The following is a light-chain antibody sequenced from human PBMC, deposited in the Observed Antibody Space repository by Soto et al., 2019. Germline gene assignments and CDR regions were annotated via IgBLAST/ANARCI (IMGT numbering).Light chain of an antibody. Sequence: QSVLTQPPSASGTPGQRVTISCSGSSSNIGSNYVYCYQQLPGTAPKLLIYRNNHRPSGVPARFSGSKSCTSASLAISGRRSEDEADYYCAAWYDSLSAHLFGGGTKLTVL. CDR2: RNN. J-gene: IGLJ2*01. CDR1: SSNIGSNY. CDR3: AAWYDSLSAHL. V-gene: IGLV1-47*01.